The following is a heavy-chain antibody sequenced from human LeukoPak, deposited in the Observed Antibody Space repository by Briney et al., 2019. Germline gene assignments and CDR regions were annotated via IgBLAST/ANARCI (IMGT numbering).Heavy chain of an antibody. Sequence: GGSLRLSCAASGFTVSNDYMSWVRQAPGKGLEWVSVIYSGDNTYYVESVKGRFTISRDNSKNTLFLQMNRLRAEDTAVYYCAGRRVLDASFDYWGQGTLVTVSS. D-gene: IGHD3-16*01. CDR2: IYSGDNT. CDR1: GFTVSNDY. CDR3: AGRRVLDASFDY. V-gene: IGHV3-66*02. J-gene: IGHJ4*02.